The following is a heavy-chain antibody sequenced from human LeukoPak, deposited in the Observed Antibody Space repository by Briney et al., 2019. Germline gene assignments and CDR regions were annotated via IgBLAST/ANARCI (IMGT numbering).Heavy chain of an antibody. Sequence: ASVKVSCKASGYTFTSYYMHWVRQAPGQGLEWMRIINPSGGSTSYAQKFQGRVTMTRDTSTSTVYMELSSLRSEDTAVYYCARAEGEIYSRSGSNNWFDPWGQGTLVTVSS. CDR2: INPSGGST. CDR1: GYTFTSYY. J-gene: IGHJ5*02. V-gene: IGHV1-46*01. CDR3: ARAEGEIYSRSGSNNWFDP. D-gene: IGHD3-10*01.